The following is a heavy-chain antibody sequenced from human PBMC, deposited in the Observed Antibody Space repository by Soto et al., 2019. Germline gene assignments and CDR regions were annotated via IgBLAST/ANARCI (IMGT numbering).Heavy chain of an antibody. D-gene: IGHD3-10*01. Sequence: ASVKVSCKASGYTFSSIGISWVRQAPGQGLEWMGWIGPYKGNTHYALGLQGRVTMTTDTSASTAYMELRSLRSDDTAMYYCARDLDASGSYYTDYWGQGTLVTVSS. CDR1: GYTFSSIG. V-gene: IGHV1-18*01. CDR3: ARDLDASGSYYTDY. CDR2: IGPYKGNT. J-gene: IGHJ4*02.